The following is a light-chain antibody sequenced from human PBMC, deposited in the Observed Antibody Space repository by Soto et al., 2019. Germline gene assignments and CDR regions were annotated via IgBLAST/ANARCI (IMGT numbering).Light chain of an antibody. CDR1: QAISTS. Sequence: DLQMTQSPSSLAASVGDRVTITCRASQAISTSLSWYQQKPGKAPNLLIYGASSLHRGVPSRFSASGSGTDFTLTISSLQPEDFATYFCLQSSNIPWTFGQGTKVDIK. CDR3: LQSSNIPWT. J-gene: IGKJ1*01. CDR2: GAS. V-gene: IGKV1-39*01.